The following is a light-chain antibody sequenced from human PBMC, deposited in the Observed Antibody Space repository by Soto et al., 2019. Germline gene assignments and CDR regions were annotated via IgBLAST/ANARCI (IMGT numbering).Light chain of an antibody. CDR2: AAS. V-gene: IGKV1-39*01. J-gene: IGKJ2*01. Sequence: DIQMTQSPSSLSASVGDRVTITCRASQSIASYLNWYQQKLGKAPNLLIYAASSLESGVPSRFSGSGSGTDFTLTISNLQPEDFATYYCQQSNDIPFTFGQGTQVEIK. CDR1: QSIASY. CDR3: QQSNDIPFT.